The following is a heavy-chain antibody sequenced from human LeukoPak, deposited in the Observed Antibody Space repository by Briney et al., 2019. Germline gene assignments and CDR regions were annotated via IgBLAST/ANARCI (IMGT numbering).Heavy chain of an antibody. V-gene: IGHV3-30*01. J-gene: IGHJ4*02. Sequence: GGSLRLSCAASGFTFSSYAMHWVRQAPGKGLEWVAVISYDGSNKYYADSVKAPFTISRDNSKNALYPHMNSLSAEDPAVYYCASPVPGGWELNSWGQGTLVTVSS. CDR1: GFTFSSYA. D-gene: IGHD1-26*01. CDR3: ASPVPGGWELNS. CDR2: ISYDGSNK.